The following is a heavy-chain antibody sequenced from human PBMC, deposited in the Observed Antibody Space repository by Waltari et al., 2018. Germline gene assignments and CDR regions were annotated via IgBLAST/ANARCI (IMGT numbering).Heavy chain of an antibody. J-gene: IGHJ3*02. CDR1: GFTFSDYS. V-gene: IGHV3-21*02. D-gene: IGHD3-22*01. CDR2: ISISSSYK. Sequence: EVQLVESGGGLVKPGGSLRLSCAASGFTFSDYSMNWVRLAQGKGLEGVSLISISSSYKYYADSGKGRFTISRDNAKNSLYLQMNSLRAEDTAVYYCARSLVYDTSGDEAFDIWGQGTMVTVSS. CDR3: ARSLVYDTSGDEAFDI.